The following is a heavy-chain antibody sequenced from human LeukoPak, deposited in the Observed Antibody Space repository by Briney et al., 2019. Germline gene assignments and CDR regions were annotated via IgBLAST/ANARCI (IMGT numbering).Heavy chain of an antibody. CDR2: ISYDGSSK. CDR3: ARNPAAWFGELSSWFDP. D-gene: IGHD3-10*01. CDR1: GFTFSSYA. Sequence: GGSLRLSCAASGFTFSSYAMHWVRQAPGKGLEWVAVISYDGSSKSYADSVKGRFTISRDNSKSTLYLQLSSLKIDDSAVYYCARNPAAWFGELSSWFDPWGQGTLVTVSS. V-gene: IGHV3-30-3*01. J-gene: IGHJ5*02.